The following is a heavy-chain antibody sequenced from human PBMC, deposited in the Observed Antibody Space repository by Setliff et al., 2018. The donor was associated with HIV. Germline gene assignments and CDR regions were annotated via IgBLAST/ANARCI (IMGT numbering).Heavy chain of an antibody. CDR3: ATAGGRSWFDP. J-gene: IGHJ5*02. D-gene: IGHD3-16*01. Sequence: ASVKVSCKLSGYTFTDFWIHWLRQAPGQGLESMGWIDPDKGDTGYAHNFQGRVIMTRDTSTSTVYMELHWLTSDDTAVYYCATAGGRSWFDPWGPGTLVTVSS. CDR1: GYTFTDFW. V-gene: IGHV1-2*02. CDR2: IDPDKGDT.